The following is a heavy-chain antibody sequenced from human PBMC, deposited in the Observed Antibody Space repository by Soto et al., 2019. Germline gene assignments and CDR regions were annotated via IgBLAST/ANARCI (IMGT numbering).Heavy chain of an antibody. CDR1: GATLDRNT. Sequence: QKNLVQSGAEVKKPGSSVRVPCKASGATLDRNTVCWVRQAPGQGLEWMGGFGPPLGTANYAQKFRDRITITADKSTNTAYMELGSLTSDDTAVYYCATTHFYETGGVFDYFDAWDQGTLVTVSS. V-gene: IGHV1-69*06. J-gene: IGHJ4*02. CDR2: FGPPLGTA. D-gene: IGHD3-22*01. CDR3: ATTHFYETGGVFDYFDA.